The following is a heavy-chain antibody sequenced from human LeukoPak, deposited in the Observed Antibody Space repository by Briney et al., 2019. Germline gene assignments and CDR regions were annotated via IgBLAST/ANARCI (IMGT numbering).Heavy chain of an antibody. CDR3: AKDPLGYGGHYFDN. Sequence: PGGSLRLSCAASGFSFSSYSMNWVRQAPGKGLEWVSTISGRTDGPYYADSVKGRFTTSRDNSKNTMYLQINNVRAEDTAVYYCAKDPLGYGGHYFDNWGQGTRVTVFS. V-gene: IGHV3-23*01. D-gene: IGHD4-23*01. CDR1: GFSFSSYS. CDR2: ISGRTDGP. J-gene: IGHJ4*02.